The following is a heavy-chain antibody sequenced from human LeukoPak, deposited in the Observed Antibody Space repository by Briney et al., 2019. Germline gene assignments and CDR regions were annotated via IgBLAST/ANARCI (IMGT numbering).Heavy chain of an antibody. CDR1: GGSFSGYY. CDR2: IDHSGST. Sequence: SETLSLTCAVYGGSFSGYYWSWIRQPPGKGLEWIGEIDHSGSTNYNPSLKSRVTISVDTSKNQFSLKLSSVTAADTAVYYCARVVVIIKTPSLYYFDYWGHGTLVTVSS. V-gene: IGHV4-34*01. D-gene: IGHD3-22*01. J-gene: IGHJ4*01. CDR3: ARVVVIIKTPSLYYFDY.